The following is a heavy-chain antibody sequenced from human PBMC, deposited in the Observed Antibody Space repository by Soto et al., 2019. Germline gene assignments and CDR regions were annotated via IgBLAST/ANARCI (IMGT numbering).Heavy chain of an antibody. CDR3: AKGSGSFDY. J-gene: IGHJ4*02. V-gene: IGHV3-23*01. Sequence: HPGGSLRLSCAASGFTFSSYAMSWVRQAPGEGLEWVSTISGSGGSTYYADSVKGRFTISRDNSKNTLYLQMNSLRAEDTAVYYCAKGSGSFDYWGQGTLVTVSS. CDR2: ISGSGGST. CDR1: GFTFSSYA. D-gene: IGHD3-10*01.